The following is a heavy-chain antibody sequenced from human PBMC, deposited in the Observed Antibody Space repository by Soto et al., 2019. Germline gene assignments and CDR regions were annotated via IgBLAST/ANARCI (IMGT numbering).Heavy chain of an antibody. J-gene: IGHJ5*02. D-gene: IGHD2-2*01. CDR3: ARGPPLYIVVVPAEVYNWSEP. V-gene: IGHV1-69*13. CDR1: GGTFSSYA. Sequence: SVNVSCKASGGTFSSYAISWVRQAPGQGLEWMGGIIPIFGTANYAQKFQGRVTITADESTSTAYMELSSLRSEDTAVYYCARGPPLYIVVVPAEVYNWSEPWGKGTLVTVSS. CDR2: IIPIFGTA.